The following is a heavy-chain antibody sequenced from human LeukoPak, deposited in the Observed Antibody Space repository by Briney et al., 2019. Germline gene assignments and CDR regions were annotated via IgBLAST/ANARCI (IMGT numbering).Heavy chain of an antibody. Sequence: SSETLSLTCTVSGGYISTNSYYWGWVRQPPGKGLEWIGSMYYSGTTYYNPSLKSRVTISADTSKNQFSLKLSSLTAADTAVYYCAVTATPGHYFDYWGQGSLVTVSS. J-gene: IGHJ4*02. V-gene: IGHV4-39*01. CDR1: GGYISTNSYY. D-gene: IGHD2-15*01. CDR2: MYYSGTT. CDR3: AVTATPGHYFDY.